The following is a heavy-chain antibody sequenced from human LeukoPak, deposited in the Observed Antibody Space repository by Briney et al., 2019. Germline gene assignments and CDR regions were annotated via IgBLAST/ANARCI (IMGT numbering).Heavy chain of an antibody. Sequence: SQTLSLTCTVSGGSISSGSYYWSWIRQPAGKGLEWIGRIYTSGSTNYNPSLKSRVTISVDTSKNQFSLKLSSVTAADTAVYYCARERGYCSSTSCLKWFDPWGQGTLVTVSS. J-gene: IGHJ5*02. V-gene: IGHV4-61*02. D-gene: IGHD2-2*01. CDR3: ARERGYCSSTSCLKWFDP. CDR2: IYTSGST. CDR1: GGSISSGSYY.